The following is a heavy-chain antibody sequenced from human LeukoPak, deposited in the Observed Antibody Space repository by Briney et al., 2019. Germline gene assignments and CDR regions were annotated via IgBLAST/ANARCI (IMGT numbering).Heavy chain of an antibody. CDR1: GGSISPYY. CDR2: IFHSGTT. CDR3: ARDGHGRYYYMDV. D-gene: IGHD5-12*01. J-gene: IGHJ6*03. V-gene: IGHV4-59*01. Sequence: SETLSLTCTMSGGSISPYYWSWIRQPPGKGLEWIAYIFHSGTTKYNPSLKSRVAISLDTPKSQFSLKLHSVTAADTAVYYCARDGHGRYYYMDVWGKGTTVTVSS.